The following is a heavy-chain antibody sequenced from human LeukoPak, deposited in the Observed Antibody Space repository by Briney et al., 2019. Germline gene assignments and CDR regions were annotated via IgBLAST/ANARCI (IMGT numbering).Heavy chain of an antibody. CDR1: GGSISSGSYY. Sequence: SETLSLTCTVSGGSISSGSYYWSWIRQPAGKGLEWIGRIYTSGSTNYNPSLKSRVTMSVDTSKNQFSLKLSSVTAADTAVYYCASSVLRFLEWFDYWGQGTLVTVSS. J-gene: IGHJ5*01. D-gene: IGHD3-3*01. CDR3: ASSVLRFLEWFDY. CDR2: IYTSGST. V-gene: IGHV4-61*02.